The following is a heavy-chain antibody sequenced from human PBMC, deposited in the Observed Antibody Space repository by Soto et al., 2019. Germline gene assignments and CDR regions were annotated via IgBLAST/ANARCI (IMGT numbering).Heavy chain of an antibody. D-gene: IGHD6-13*01. J-gene: IGHJ3*02. CDR2: INPSGGST. V-gene: IGHV1-46*03. CDR3: ARSDSSSWWSIDAFDI. CDR1: GYTFTSYY. Sequence: ASVKVSCKAYGYTFTSYYMHWVRQAPGQGLEWMGIINPSGGSTSYAQKFQGRVTMTRDTSTSTVYMELSSLRSEDTAVYYCARSDSSSWWSIDAFDIWGQGTMVTVSS.